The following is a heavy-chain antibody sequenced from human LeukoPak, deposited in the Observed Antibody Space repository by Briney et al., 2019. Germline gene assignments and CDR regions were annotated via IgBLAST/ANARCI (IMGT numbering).Heavy chain of an antibody. CDR1: GFTVSSNY. Sequence: GGSLRLSCAASGFTVSSNYMSWVRQAPGKGLEWVSVIYSGGSTHYADSVRGRFTISRDTSKNTLYLQMNSLRAEDTAVYYCASTMVRGVIDAFDVWGQGTMVTVSS. J-gene: IGHJ3*01. D-gene: IGHD3-10*01. V-gene: IGHV3-66*01. CDR3: ASTMVRGVIDAFDV. CDR2: IYSGGST.